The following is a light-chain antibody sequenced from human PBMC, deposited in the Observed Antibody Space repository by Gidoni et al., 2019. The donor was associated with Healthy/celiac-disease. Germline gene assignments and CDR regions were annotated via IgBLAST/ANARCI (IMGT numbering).Light chain of an antibody. CDR3: SSYTSSSLVV. CDR1: SSDVGGYNY. CDR2: DVS. Sequence: QSALTQPASVSGSPGQSITISCTGPSSDVGGYNYASWYQQPPGKAPKRMIYDVSNRPSGVSNRFSGSKSGNTASLTISGLQAEDEADYYCSSYTSSSLVVFGGGTKLTVL. J-gene: IGLJ2*01. V-gene: IGLV2-14*01.